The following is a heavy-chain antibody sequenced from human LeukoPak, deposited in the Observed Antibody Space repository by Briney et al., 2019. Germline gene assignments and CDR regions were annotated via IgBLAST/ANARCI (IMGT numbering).Heavy chain of an antibody. Sequence: ASETLSLTCTVSGGSISNYYWSWIRQPPGKGLEWIGNIYYSGRTNYNPSLQSRATISVEPSKNQFSLKLSSVPAADTAVYYCARRTDSGSWYFDLWGRGTLVTVSS. J-gene: IGHJ2*01. CDR3: ARRTDSGSWYFDL. CDR2: IYYSGRT. CDR1: GGSISNYY. D-gene: IGHD6-6*01. V-gene: IGHV4-59*01.